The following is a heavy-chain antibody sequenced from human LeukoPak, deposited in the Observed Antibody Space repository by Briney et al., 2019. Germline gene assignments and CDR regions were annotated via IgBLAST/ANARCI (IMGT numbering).Heavy chain of an antibody. Sequence: GASVKVSCKVSGYTLTELCMHWVRQAPGKGLEWMGAFDPEDGKRIYAQKFQGRVTMTADTPTDTAYMELSSLRSDDTAVYYCATDRDFRFPYNRLDPWGQGTLVTVSS. CDR1: GYTLTELC. J-gene: IGHJ5*02. CDR3: ATDRDFRFPYNRLDP. V-gene: IGHV1-24*01. D-gene: IGHD3-9*01. CDR2: FDPEDGKR.